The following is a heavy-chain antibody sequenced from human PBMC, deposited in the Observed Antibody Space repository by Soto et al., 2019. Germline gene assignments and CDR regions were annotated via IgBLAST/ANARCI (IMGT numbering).Heavy chain of an antibody. V-gene: IGHV1-18*01. Sequence: QVQLVQSGAEVKNPGASVKVSCQASNYLFGAFGISWVRQAPGPGLEWMGWITPYNGNTHYAEKFQDRVTMTADKSTTTAYMEVRRLTSDDTSVDFCARISARLNDFDVWGQGTVVTVSS. CDR1: NYLFGAFG. D-gene: IGHD6-19*01. J-gene: IGHJ3*01. CDR2: ITPYNGNT. CDR3: ARISARLNDFDV.